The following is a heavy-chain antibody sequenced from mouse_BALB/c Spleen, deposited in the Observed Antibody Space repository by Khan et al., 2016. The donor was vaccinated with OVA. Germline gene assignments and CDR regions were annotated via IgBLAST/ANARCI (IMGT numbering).Heavy chain of an antibody. CDR1: GFNFKDYY. Sequence: VQLQQSGAELVRPGALVKLSCKASGFNFKDYYIHWVKQRPEQGLEWIGWIDPENGHTIYDPKFQGKASITADTSSNPAYQQHRSLTSEATVVRYCCRWGYGAWFPYWGQGTLVTVSA. CDR2: IDPENGHT. J-gene: IGHJ3*01. CDR3: CRWGYGAWFPY. V-gene: IGHV14-1*02. D-gene: IGHD1-1*02.